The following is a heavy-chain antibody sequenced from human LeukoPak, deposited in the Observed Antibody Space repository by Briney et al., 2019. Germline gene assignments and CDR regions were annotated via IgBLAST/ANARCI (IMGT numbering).Heavy chain of an antibody. CDR1: GFTFSSYA. D-gene: IGHD3-22*01. CDR2: IKQDGSEK. Sequence: GGSLRLSCAASGFTFSSYAMSWVRQAPGKGLEWVANIKQDGSEKYYVDSVKGRFTISRDNAKNSLYLQMNSLRAEDTAVYYCARDADYYDSSGYIKGDYWGQGTLVTVSS. V-gene: IGHV3-7*01. J-gene: IGHJ4*02. CDR3: ARDADYYDSSGYIKGDY.